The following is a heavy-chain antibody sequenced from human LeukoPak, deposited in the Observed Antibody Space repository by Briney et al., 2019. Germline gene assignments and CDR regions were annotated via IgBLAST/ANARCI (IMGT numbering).Heavy chain of an antibody. V-gene: IGHV4-4*02. CDR3: ARGSGYFLSDP. CDR1: GFTLSSHW. D-gene: IGHD3-3*01. CDR2: IYYSGST. J-gene: IGHJ5*02. Sequence: PGGSLRLSCAASGFTLSSHWMSWVRQPPGKGLEWIGSIYYSGSTYYNPSLKSRVTISVDTSKNQFSLKLSSVTAADTAVYYCARGSGYFLSDPWGQGTLVTVSS.